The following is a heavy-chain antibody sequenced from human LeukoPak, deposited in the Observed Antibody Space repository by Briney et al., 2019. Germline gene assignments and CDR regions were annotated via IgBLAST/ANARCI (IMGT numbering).Heavy chain of an antibody. J-gene: IGHJ4*02. CDR2: ISSSGSTI. CDR1: RFTFSRYV. D-gene: IGHD3-9*01. V-gene: IGHV3-48*03. Sequence: PGWSVRLSLAASRFTFSRYVMSEVRPAAGRGLEGVSYISSSGSTIYYADSVKGRFTISRDNAKNSLYLQMNSLRAEDTAVYYCARVGRDILTGYGADYWGQGTLVTVSS. CDR3: ARVGRDILTGYGADY.